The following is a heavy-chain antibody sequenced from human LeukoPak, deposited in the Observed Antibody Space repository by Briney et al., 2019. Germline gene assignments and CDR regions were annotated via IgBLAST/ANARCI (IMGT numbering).Heavy chain of an antibody. Sequence: PSETLSLTCTVSGGSISSGGYYWSWIRQHPGKGLEWIGYIYYSGSTYYNPSLKSRVTISVDTSKNQFSLKLSSVTAADTAVYYCARALSGSYSFDYWGQGTLVTVSS. CDR2: IYYSGST. CDR3: ARALSGSYSFDY. V-gene: IGHV4-31*03. D-gene: IGHD1-26*01. CDR1: GGSISSGGYY. J-gene: IGHJ4*02.